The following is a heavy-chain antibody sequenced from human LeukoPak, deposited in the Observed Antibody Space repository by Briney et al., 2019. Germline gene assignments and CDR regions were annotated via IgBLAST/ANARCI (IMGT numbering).Heavy chain of an antibody. CDR1: GGSFSGYF. D-gene: IGHD3-9*01. Sequence: SETLSLTCAVHGGSFSGYFWSLTRQPPGKGLEWIGEINHSGSTNYTPSLESRVTLSIDTSKSQFSLKLSSVTAADTAVYYCARAERLTGYYWDSWGQGTLVTVSS. J-gene: IGHJ4*02. CDR3: ARAERLTGYYWDS. CDR2: INHSGST. V-gene: IGHV4-34*01.